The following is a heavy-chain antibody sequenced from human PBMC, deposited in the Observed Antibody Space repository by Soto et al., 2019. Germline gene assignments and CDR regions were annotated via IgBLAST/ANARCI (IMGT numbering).Heavy chain of an antibody. CDR1: GFTFSSYA. CDR2: ISGSGGST. V-gene: IGHV3-23*01. CDR3: ARAQYLADDAFDI. Sequence: GWSLRLSCAASGFTFSSYAMSWVRQAPGKGLEWVSAISGSGGSTYYADSVKGRFTISRDNSKNTLYLQMNSLRADDTAVYYCARAQYLADDAFDIWGQGAMVIVSS. J-gene: IGHJ3*02. D-gene: IGHD2-2*01.